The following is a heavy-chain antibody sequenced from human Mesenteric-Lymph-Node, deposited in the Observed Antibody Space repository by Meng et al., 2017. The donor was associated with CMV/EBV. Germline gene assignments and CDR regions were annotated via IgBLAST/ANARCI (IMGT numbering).Heavy chain of an antibody. D-gene: IGHD6-19*01. CDR2: IRYDGSNK. CDR1: GFTFSSYG. J-gene: IGHJ4*02. Sequence: GESLKISCAASGFTFSSYGMHWVRQAPGKGLEWVAFIRYDGSNKYYADSVKGRFTISRDNSKNTLYLQMNSLRAEDTAVYYCAKESRHSSGWFFDYWGQGTLVTVSS. CDR3: AKESRHSSGWFFDY. V-gene: IGHV3-30*02.